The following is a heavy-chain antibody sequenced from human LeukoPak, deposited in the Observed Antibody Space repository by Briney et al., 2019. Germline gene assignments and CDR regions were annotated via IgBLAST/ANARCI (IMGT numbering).Heavy chain of an antibody. CDR2: ISGSGETR. V-gene: IGHV3-11*04. CDR3: ARDLHTSGSIALDS. CDR1: GXSIDITNY. Sequence: LSLTCGVSGXSIDITNYWSWVRQAPGNGLAWISYISGSGETRSYADSVRGRFTISRDNANYSLNLQVNSLRAEDTAVYYCARDLHTSGSIALDSWGQGILVIVSS. D-gene: IGHD3-22*01. J-gene: IGHJ4*02.